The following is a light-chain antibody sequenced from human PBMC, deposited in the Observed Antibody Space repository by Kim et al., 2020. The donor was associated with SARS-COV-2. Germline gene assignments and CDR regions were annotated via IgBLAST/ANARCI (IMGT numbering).Light chain of an antibody. V-gene: IGLV3-1*01. CDR2: QDA. CDR1: KLGDKY. CDR3: PTWDSSTVV. Sequence: SYELTQPPSVSVSPGQTASIACSGDKLGDKYASWYQQKPGQSPVLVIYQDAKRPSGIPERFSGSNSGNTATLTISWTQAMDEADYYCPTWDSSTVVFGGGTQLTVL. J-gene: IGLJ2*01.